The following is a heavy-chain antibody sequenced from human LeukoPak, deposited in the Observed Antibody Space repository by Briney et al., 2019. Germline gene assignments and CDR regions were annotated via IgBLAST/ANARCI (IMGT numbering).Heavy chain of an antibody. Sequence: GGSLRLSCAASGFTFSSYSMNWVRQAPGKGLEWVANIKQDGSEKYYVDSVKGRFTISRDNAKNSLYLQMNSLRAEDTAVYYCARDITMVRGVFDYWGQGTLVTVSS. CDR3: ARDITMVRGVFDY. D-gene: IGHD3-10*01. J-gene: IGHJ4*02. V-gene: IGHV3-7*03. CDR1: GFTFSSYS. CDR2: IKQDGSEK.